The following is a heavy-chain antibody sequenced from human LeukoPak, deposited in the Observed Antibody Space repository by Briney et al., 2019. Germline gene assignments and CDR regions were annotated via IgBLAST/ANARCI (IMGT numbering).Heavy chain of an antibody. J-gene: IGHJ3*02. V-gene: IGHV4-34*01. CDR3: ARGFVSGGWTRENDAFDI. CDR2: INNSGST. D-gene: IGHD6-19*01. Sequence: SGTLSLTCAGYGGTFSNYYLSWIRQPPGKGLEWIGEINNSGSTNYNPSLKSRVTISGDTSKNQFSLRLSSVAAADTAVYYCARGFVSGGWTRENDAFDIWGQGTMVTVSS. CDR1: GGTFSNYY.